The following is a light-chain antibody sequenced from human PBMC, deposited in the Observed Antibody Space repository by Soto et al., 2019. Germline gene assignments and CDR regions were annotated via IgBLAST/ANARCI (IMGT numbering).Light chain of an antibody. Sequence: EIVLTQSPGTLSLSPGERATLSCRASQSVSANYLAWYQQEPGQAPRLLIYDASSRATGIPDRFSGSGSGTDFTLTISRLEPEYFAVYYCQQYGSAPLTFGQVTKVEIK. CDR2: DAS. CDR1: QSVSANY. CDR3: QQYGSAPLT. J-gene: IGKJ1*01. V-gene: IGKV3-20*01.